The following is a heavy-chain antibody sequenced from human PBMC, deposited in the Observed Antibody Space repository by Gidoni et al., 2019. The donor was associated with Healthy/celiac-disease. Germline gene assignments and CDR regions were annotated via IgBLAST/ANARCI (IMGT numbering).Heavy chain of an antibody. Sequence: QVQLLESGGGVCQPGRSLRLSCSASGFTFSIYVMHWVRQAPGKGPGGGEGIGCDGSNRYYADSVKGRFTISRDNSKNTLYLKMNSLRAEDTAVYYCARERMETYSNYDRYWYFDLWGRGTLVTVSS. CDR2: IGCDGSNR. V-gene: IGHV3-33*01. J-gene: IGHJ2*01. CDR3: ARERMETYSNYDRYWYFDL. CDR1: GFTFSIYV. D-gene: IGHD4-4*01.